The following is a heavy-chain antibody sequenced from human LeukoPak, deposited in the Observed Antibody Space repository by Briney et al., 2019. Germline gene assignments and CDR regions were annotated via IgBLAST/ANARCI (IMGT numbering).Heavy chain of an antibody. V-gene: IGHV6-1*01. CDR2: TYYRSKWYN. J-gene: IGHJ3*02. CDR1: GDSVSSNIAA. D-gene: IGHD5-18*01. CDR3: AGHPRSGYNDGFDAFNI. Sequence: SQTLSLTCAISGDSVSSNIAAWNWIRQSPSRGLEWLGRTYYRSKWYNDYAVSLRGRITINPDTSKNQFSLKLSSVTAADTALYYCAGHPRSGYNDGFDAFNIWGQETMVTVSS.